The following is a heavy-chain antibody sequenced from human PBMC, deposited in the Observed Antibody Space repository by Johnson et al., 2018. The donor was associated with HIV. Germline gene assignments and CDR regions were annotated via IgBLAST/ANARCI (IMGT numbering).Heavy chain of an antibody. D-gene: IGHD4-17*01. CDR1: GFTFSSYA. Sequence: QVQLVESGGGLVKPGRSLRLSCAASGFTFSSYAMHWVRQAPGKGLEWVAVISYDGSNKYYADSVKGRFTISRDNSKNTLYLQMNSLRAEDTAVYYCARGMTTVTNHDAFDIWGQGTMVTVSS. CDR2: ISYDGSNK. V-gene: IGHV3-30-3*01. CDR3: ARGMTTVTNHDAFDI. J-gene: IGHJ3*02.